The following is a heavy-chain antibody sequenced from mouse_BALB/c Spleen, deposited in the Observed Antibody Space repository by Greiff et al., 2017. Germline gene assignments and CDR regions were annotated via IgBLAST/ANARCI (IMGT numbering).Heavy chain of an antibody. J-gene: IGHJ3*01. Sequence: EVQLVESGGGLVQPGGSRKLSCAASGFTFSSFGMHWVRQAPEKGLEWVAYISSGSSTIYYADTVKGRFTISRDNPKNTLFLQMTSLRSEDTAMYYCTREGGYGNTWFAYWGQGTLVTVSA. CDR1: GFTFSSFG. V-gene: IGHV5-17*02. D-gene: IGHD2-1*01. CDR3: TREGGYGNTWFAY. CDR2: ISSGSSTI.